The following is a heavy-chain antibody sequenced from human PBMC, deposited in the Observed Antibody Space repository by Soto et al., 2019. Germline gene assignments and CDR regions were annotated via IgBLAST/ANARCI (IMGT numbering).Heavy chain of an antibody. D-gene: IGHD6-19*01. CDR2: TRNKANSYTT. V-gene: IGHV3-72*01. CDR1: GFTFSDHY. CDR3: ARISSGWYYFDY. J-gene: IGHJ4*02. Sequence: SGFTFSDHYMDWVRQAPGKGLEWVGRTRNKANSYTTEYAASVKGRFTISRDDSKNSLYLQMNSLKTEDTAVYYCARISSGWYYFDYWGQGTLVTVSS.